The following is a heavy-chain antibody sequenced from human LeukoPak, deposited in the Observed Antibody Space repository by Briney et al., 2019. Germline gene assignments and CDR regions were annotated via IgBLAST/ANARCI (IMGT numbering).Heavy chain of an antibody. Sequence: GGSLRLSCAASGFTFNNFAMSWVRQVPGRGLEWVSTISGFGGNTFYAVSVQGRFTISRDNSRNTLYLQMYSLTAEDTAVYYCAKDLSVVTPNYFDFWGQGTLLTVSS. CDR3: AKDLSVVTPNYFDF. V-gene: IGHV3-23*01. CDR2: ISGFGGNT. CDR1: GFTFNNFA. J-gene: IGHJ4*02. D-gene: IGHD4-23*01.